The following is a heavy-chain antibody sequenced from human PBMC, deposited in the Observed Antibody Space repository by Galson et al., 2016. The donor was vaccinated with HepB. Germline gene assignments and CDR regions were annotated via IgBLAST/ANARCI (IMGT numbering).Heavy chain of an antibody. D-gene: IGHD7-27*01. CDR3: ARRGINWGFFDY. J-gene: IGHJ4*02. V-gene: IGHV3-23*01. CDR2: ISPSGDHT. Sequence: SLRLSCAASGFTFNNHAMNWVRQAPGKGLEWVSTISPSGDHTYYADSVKGRFTISRDISKNTLYLQMNSLRADDTALYYCARRGINWGFFDYWGQGTLVTVSS. CDR1: GFTFNNHA.